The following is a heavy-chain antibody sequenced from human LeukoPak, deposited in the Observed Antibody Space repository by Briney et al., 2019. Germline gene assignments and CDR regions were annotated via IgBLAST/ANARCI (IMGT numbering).Heavy chain of an antibody. CDR3: ARDPVGGYIVATYYFDY. D-gene: IGHD5-12*01. Sequence: PGGSLRLSCAASGFTFSSYAMHWVRQAPGKGLEWVAVISYDGSNKYYADSVKGRFTISRDNSKNTLYLQMNSLRAEDTAVYYCARDPVGGYIVATYYFDYWGQGTLVTVSS. CDR1: GFTFSSYA. V-gene: IGHV3-30*04. CDR2: ISYDGSNK. J-gene: IGHJ4*02.